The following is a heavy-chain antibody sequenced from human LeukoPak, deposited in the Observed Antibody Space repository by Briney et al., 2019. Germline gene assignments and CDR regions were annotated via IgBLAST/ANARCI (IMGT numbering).Heavy chain of an antibody. CDR3: ARGRSGPLSAFDY. J-gene: IGHJ4*02. D-gene: IGHD2-15*01. CDR2: IYYSGST. Sequence: SETLSLTCTVSGGSISSYYWSWIRQPPGQGLEGIGYIYYSGSTNYNPSLKSRVTISVDTSKNQFSLKLSSVTAADTAVYYCARGRSGPLSAFDYWAREPWSPSPQ. V-gene: IGHV4-59*01. CDR1: GGSISSYY.